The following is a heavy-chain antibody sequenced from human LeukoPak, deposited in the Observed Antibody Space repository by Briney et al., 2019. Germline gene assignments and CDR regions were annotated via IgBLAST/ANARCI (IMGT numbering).Heavy chain of an antibody. CDR3: ARGVSSWFGGVRYYFYGMDV. V-gene: IGHV5-51*01. D-gene: IGHD6-13*01. CDR2: IYPGDSDT. CDR1: GYSFTSYW. J-gene: IGHJ6*04. Sequence: GESLKISCKGSGYSFTSYWIGWVRQMPGKGLEWMGIIYPGDSDTRYSPSFQGQVTISADKSISTAYLQWSSLKASDTATYYCARGVSSWFGGVRYYFYGMDVWGKGTTVTVSP.